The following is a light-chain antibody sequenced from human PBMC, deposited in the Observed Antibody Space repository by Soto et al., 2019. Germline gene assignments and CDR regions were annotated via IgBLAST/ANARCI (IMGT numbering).Light chain of an antibody. J-gene: IGKJ1*01. CDR2: KTS. CDR3: QQYNSFWT. Sequence: DLQMTQSPSTLSASVGDRVTITCRASQSISSWLAWYQQKPGKAPKLLIYKTSSLESGVPSRFSGSGSGTEFTLTINSLQPYDFATYYCQQYNSFWTFGQGTKEEIK. V-gene: IGKV1-5*03. CDR1: QSISSW.